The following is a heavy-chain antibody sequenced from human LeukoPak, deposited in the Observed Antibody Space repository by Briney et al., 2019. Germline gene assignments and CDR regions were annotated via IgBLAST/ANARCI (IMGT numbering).Heavy chain of an antibody. CDR3: ARGGVGYYDSSDKGSNFDY. D-gene: IGHD3-22*01. CDR2: MNPNSGNT. J-gene: IGHJ4*02. Sequence: GASVKVSCKASGYTFTSYDINWVRQATGQGLEWMGWMNPNSGNTGYAQKFQGRVTMTRNTSISTAYMELSSLRSEDTAVYYCARGGVGYYDSSDKGSNFDYWGQGTLVTVSS. V-gene: IGHV1-8*01. CDR1: GYTFTSYD.